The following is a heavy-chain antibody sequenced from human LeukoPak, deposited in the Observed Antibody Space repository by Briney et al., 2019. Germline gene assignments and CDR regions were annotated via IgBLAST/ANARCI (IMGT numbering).Heavy chain of an antibody. CDR2: MNPNSGNA. CDR1: GYTFTSYD. J-gene: IGHJ4*02. Sequence: AASVKVSCKASGYTFTSYDINWVRQATGQGLEWMGWMNPNSGNAGYAQKFQGRVTMTRNTSISTAYMELSSLRSEDTAVYYCARGTRWELLPLDYWGQGTLVTVSS. D-gene: IGHD1-26*01. V-gene: IGHV1-8*01. CDR3: ARGTRWELLPLDY.